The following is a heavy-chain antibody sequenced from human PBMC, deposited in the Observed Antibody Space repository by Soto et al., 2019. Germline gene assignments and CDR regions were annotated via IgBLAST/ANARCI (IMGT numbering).Heavy chain of an antibody. D-gene: IGHD2-21*02. CDR3: ANSRDCQGED. V-gene: IGHV3-7*01. Sequence: EVQLMESGGALVQPGGSLRLSCVASGVSFSNYWMAWVRQAPGEGLEWVGNINGDGSAKFYVDSVKGRFTISRDNVKKSLYLRMNSLRVEDTAVYYCANSRDCQGEDWGQGTLVTVSS. CDR2: INGDGSAK. J-gene: IGHJ4*02. CDR1: GVSFSNYW.